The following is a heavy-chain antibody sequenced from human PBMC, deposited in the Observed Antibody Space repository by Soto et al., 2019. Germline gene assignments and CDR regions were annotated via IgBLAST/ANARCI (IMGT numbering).Heavy chain of an antibody. J-gene: IGHJ5*02. D-gene: IGHD3-22*01. CDR3: ARQGITMIVAVVTDNLFDP. CDR1: GEYMRNNNYY. Sequence: LSLTCSFSGEYMRNNNYYWGWNKPPPGRALEWIGSIHYSGSTYYNPSLKSRVTISADTTKTQFSLKLRSVTAADTAVYYCARQGITMIVAVVTDNLFDPWGQGTPVIVSS. CDR2: IHYSGST. V-gene: IGHV4-39*01.